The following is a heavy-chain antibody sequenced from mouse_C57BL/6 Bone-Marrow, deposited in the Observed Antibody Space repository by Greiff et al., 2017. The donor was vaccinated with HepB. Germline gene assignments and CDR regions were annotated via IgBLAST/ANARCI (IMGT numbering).Heavy chain of an antibody. V-gene: IGHV3-6*01. CDR1: GYSITSGYY. Sequence: ESGPGLVKPSQSLSLTCSVPGYSITSGYYWNWIRQFPGNKLEWMGYISYDGSNNYNPSLKNRISITRDTSKNQFFLKLNSVTTEDTATYYCARVKGHWYFDVWGTGTTVTVSS. D-gene: IGHD3-3*01. CDR3: ARVKGHWYFDV. CDR2: ISYDGSN. J-gene: IGHJ1*03.